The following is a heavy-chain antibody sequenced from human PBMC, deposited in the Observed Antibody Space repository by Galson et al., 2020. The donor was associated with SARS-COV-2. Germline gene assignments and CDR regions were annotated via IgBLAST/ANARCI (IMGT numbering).Heavy chain of an antibody. CDR2: ISAYNGNT. D-gene: IGHD2-2*01. V-gene: IGHV1-18*04. CDR3: ARDGDGAVVVPAANGVPDY. J-gene: IGHJ4*02. Sequence: ASVKVSCKASGYTFTSYGISWVRQAPGQGLEWMGWISAYNGNTNYAQKLQGRVTMTTDTSTSTAYMELRSLRSDDTAVYYCARDGDGAVVVPAANGVPDYWGQGTLVTVSS. CDR1: GYTFTSYG.